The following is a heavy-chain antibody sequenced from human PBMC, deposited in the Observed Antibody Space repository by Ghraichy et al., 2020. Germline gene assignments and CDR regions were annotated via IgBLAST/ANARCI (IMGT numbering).Heavy chain of an antibody. CDR2: ISYDGSNK. CDR3: ACDSSGYYYSFDY. D-gene: IGHD3-22*01. V-gene: IGHV3-30*03. Sequence: GESLNISCAASGFTFSSYGMHWVRQAPGKGLEWVAVISYDGSNKYYADSVKGRFTISRDNSKNTLYLQMNSLRAEDTAVYYCACDSSGYYYSFDYWGQGTLFTVSS. J-gene: IGHJ4*01. CDR1: GFTFSSYG.